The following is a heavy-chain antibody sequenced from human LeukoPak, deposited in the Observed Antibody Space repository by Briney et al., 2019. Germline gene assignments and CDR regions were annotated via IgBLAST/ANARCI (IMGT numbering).Heavy chain of an antibody. J-gene: IGHJ4*02. CDR3: ARGINSSSWYERAFDY. D-gene: IGHD6-13*01. V-gene: IGHV1-69*05. CDR1: GGTFSSYA. CDR2: IIPIFGTA. Sequence: ASVKVSCKASGGTFSSYAISWVRQAPGQGLEWMGGIIPIFGTANYAQKCLGRVTITTDQSTSTADMELSSLRSEDTAVYYCARGINSSSWYERAFDYWGQGTLVTVSS.